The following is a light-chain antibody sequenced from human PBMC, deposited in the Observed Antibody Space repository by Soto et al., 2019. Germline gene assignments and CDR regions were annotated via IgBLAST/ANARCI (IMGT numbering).Light chain of an antibody. J-gene: IGKJ5*01. CDR2: GAS. CDR3: QQYDTWPSIT. CDR1: QSVRTK. V-gene: IGKV3-15*01. Sequence: EIVMTQSPATLSVSPGEGATLSCRASQSVRTKLAWYQQKAGQAPRLLIYGASTRATGVSDRFSGSGSGTEYTLTISSLQSEDFAVYYCQQYDTWPSITFGQGTRREIK.